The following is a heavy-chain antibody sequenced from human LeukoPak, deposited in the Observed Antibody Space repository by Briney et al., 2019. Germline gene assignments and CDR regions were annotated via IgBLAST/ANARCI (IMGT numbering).Heavy chain of an antibody. D-gene: IGHD2-15*01. CDR1: GGSISSYF. Sequence: PSETLSLTCSVSGGSISSYFWSWIRQPPGKGLEWIGNIYYRGSTNYNPSLKSRVTISVDTSKNQLSLKLSSVTAADTAVYYCAREKSPDYCSGASCYFDYWGQGTLVTVSP. CDR3: AREKSPDYCSGASCYFDY. J-gene: IGHJ4*02. CDR2: IYYRGST. V-gene: IGHV4-59*01.